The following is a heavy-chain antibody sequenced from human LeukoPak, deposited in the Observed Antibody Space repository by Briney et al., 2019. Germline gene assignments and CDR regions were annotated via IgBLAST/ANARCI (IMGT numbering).Heavy chain of an antibody. J-gene: IGHJ4*02. D-gene: IGHD3-22*01. Sequence: SETLSLTCTVSGGSISSSSYYWGWIRQPPGKGREWIGSMYYSGGTYYNPSLKGRVTISVDTSENQFSLNVTSVTAADTAVYYCARPNYYDTDYFDLWGQGTLVTVSS. CDR2: MYYSGGT. CDR1: GGSISSSSYY. CDR3: ARPNYYDTDYFDL. V-gene: IGHV4-39*01.